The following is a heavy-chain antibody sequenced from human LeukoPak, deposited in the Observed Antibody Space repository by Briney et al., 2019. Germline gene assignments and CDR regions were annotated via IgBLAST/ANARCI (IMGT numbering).Heavy chain of an antibody. CDR3: ARYAVVVVAASTHNWFDP. V-gene: IGHV4-59*01. D-gene: IGHD2-15*01. CDR2: IYYSGST. CDR1: GGSISSYY. J-gene: IGHJ5*02. Sequence: PSETLSLTCTVSGGSISSYYWSWIRQPPGKGLEWIGYIYYSGSTNYNPSLKSRATISVDTSKNQFSLKLSSVTAADTAVYYCARYAVVVVAASTHNWFDPWGQGTLVTVSS.